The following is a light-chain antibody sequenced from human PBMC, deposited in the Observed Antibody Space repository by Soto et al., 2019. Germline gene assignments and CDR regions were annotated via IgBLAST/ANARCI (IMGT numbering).Light chain of an antibody. V-gene: IGKV1-6*01. J-gene: IGKJ2*01. Sequence: AIQMNQSPYSLSASVGDRVTITCRASQGIRNDLGWYQQKPGKAPKILIYAASSLQSGVPSRFSGSGSGTDFTLTISSLQPEDFATYYCLQDYNYPPTFGQGTKLVIK. CDR1: QGIRND. CDR3: LQDYNYPPT. CDR2: AAS.